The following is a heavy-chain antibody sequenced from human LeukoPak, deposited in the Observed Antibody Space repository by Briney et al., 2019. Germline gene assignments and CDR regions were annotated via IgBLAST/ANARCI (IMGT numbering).Heavy chain of an antibody. CDR2: INHSGST. Sequence: PSETLSLTCTVSDASFSSSGYYWSWIRQPPGKGLEWIGEINHSGSTNYNPSLKSRVTISVDTSKNQFSLKLSSVTAADTAVYYCARGLSSSSLYYYMDVWGKGTTVTVSS. V-gene: IGHV4-34*01. J-gene: IGHJ6*03. D-gene: IGHD6-6*01. CDR3: ARGLSSSSLYYYMDV. CDR1: DASFSSSGYY.